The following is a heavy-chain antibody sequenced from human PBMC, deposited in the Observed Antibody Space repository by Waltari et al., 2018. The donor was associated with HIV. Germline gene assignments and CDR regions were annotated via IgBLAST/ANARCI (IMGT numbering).Heavy chain of an antibody. J-gene: IGHJ5*02. Sequence: QVQLQQWGAGLLQPSETLSLTCAVYGGSFRRYYWSWIRQPPGKRRKWIGDINHRGSTNYNPSLKSRVNISVDTSKNRCSLKLRSVTAADTAVYYCARRPPVWFGELLRPIQFDPWGQGTLVTVSS. CDR3: ARRPPVWFGELLRPIQFDP. CDR2: INHRGST. CDR1: GGSFRRYY. D-gene: IGHD3-10*01. V-gene: IGHV4-34*01.